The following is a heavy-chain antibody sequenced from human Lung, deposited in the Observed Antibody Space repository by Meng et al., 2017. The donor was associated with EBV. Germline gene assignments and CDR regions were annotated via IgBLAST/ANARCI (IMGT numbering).Heavy chain of an antibody. CDR2: INYSGIT. J-gene: IGHJ4*02. V-gene: IGHV4-34*01. D-gene: IGHD2-2*01. CDR1: GRSFSSSY. CDR3: ARGGTSSAPFDY. Sequence: VQLQQWGAGLLQPSEPLSLTCGFSGRSFSSSYWSSIRQPPGKGLEWIGQINYSGITNYNPSLKSRVTISVDTSKNQFSLSLNSVTAADTAVYYCARGGTSSAPFDYWGQGTLVTASS.